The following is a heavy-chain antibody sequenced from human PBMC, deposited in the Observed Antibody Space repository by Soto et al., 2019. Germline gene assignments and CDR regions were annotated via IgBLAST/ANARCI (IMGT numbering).Heavy chain of an antibody. J-gene: IGHJ6*02. CDR2: IIPIFGTA. CDR3: ARHVPAAGYYYVMDV. Sequence: QVQLVQSGAEVKKPGSSVKVSCKASGGTFSSYAISWVRQAPGQGLEWMGGIIPIFGTANYAQKFQGRVTSTSDESTSTAYMELSSPRSEDTAAYYCARHVPAAGYYYVMDVWGQGATVPVSS. V-gene: IGHV1-69*05. CDR1: GGTFSSYA. D-gene: IGHD2-2*01.